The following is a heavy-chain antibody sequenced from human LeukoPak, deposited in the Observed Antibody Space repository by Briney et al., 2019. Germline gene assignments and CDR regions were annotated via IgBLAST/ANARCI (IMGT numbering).Heavy chain of an antibody. CDR2: ISRRSDTI. D-gene: IGHD6-19*01. CDR3: GNWDGSYNNGWYDY. CDR1: GFTFSNSG. V-gene: IGHV3-23*01. Sequence: QAGGSLRLAWAAAGFTFSNSGMDWVRQAAGKGRGVVSHISRRSDTIFYADSVKGRFTISRDNSKNTLYLQMNSLGAEDTAIYYCGNWDGSYNNGWYDYWGQGTLVTVSS. J-gene: IGHJ4*02.